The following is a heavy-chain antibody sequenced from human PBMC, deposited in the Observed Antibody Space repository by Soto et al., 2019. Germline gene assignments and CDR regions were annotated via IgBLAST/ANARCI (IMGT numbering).Heavy chain of an antibody. Sequence: EVQLLESGGGLVQPGGSLRLSCASSGFTFSSYGMTWVRRPPGKGLEWVSAISGSGAATYYADSVQGRFTISRDNSNNTLYLQMNSLRSEDTDVYSCAKVLYGVVTYFDSWGQGTLVTVSS. CDR3: AKVLYGVVTYFDS. J-gene: IGHJ4*02. CDR1: GFTFSSYG. V-gene: IGHV3-23*01. CDR2: ISGSGAAT. D-gene: IGHD3-3*01.